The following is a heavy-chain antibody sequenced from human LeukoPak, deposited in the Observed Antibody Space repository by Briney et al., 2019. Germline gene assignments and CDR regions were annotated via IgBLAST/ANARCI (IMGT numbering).Heavy chain of an antibody. Sequence: SVKVSCKASGGTFSSYAISWVRQAPGQGLEWMGGIIPIFGTANYAQKFQGRVTITADESTSTAYMELSSLRSGDTAVYYCAMDVRGGLQSSFDYWGQGTLVTVSS. CDR1: GGTFSSYA. J-gene: IGHJ4*02. V-gene: IGHV1-69*13. D-gene: IGHD3-10*02. CDR2: IIPIFGTA. CDR3: AMDVRGGLQSSFDY.